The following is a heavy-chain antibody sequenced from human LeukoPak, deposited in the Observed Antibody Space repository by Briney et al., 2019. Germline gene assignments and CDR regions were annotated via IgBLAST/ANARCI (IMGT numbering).Heavy chain of an antibody. V-gene: IGHV1-2*04. Sequence: GASVKVSCKASGYTFTGYYMHWVRQAPGQGLEWMGWINPNGGGTNYAQKFQGWVTMTRDTSISTAYMELSRLRSDDTAVYYCARAVYDSSGYYYPNWFDPWGQGTLVTVSS. CDR2: INPNGGGT. D-gene: IGHD3-22*01. J-gene: IGHJ5*02. CDR1: GYTFTGYY. CDR3: ARAVYDSSGYYYPNWFDP.